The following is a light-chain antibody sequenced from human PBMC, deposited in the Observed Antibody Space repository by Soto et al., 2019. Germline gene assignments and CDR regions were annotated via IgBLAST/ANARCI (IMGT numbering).Light chain of an antibody. V-gene: IGLV2-23*01. J-gene: IGLJ2*01. CDR3: CSYAGSTIHVV. Sequence: QSVLTQPASVSGSPGQSITISCTGTSSDVGGYNLVSWYQQHPGRAPKLMIYEDNRRPSGVPNRFSASKSGNTASLTISGLQAEYEADYHCCSYAGSTIHVVFGGGTKLTVL. CDR2: EDN. CDR1: SSDVGGYNL.